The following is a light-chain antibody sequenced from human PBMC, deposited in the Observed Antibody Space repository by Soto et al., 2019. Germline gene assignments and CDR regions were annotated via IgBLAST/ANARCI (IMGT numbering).Light chain of an antibody. V-gene: IGKV3-20*01. J-gene: IGKJ3*01. CDR2: GAS. CDR1: LSVGNNY. Sequence: EIVLTQSPGTLSLSPGERATLSCRASLSVGNNYLAWYQQKPGQAPRLLIYGASSRATGIPDRFSGSGSGTDFTLTISRLEPDDFAVFYCQQYGSSPFTFGPGTKVDIK. CDR3: QQYGSSPFT.